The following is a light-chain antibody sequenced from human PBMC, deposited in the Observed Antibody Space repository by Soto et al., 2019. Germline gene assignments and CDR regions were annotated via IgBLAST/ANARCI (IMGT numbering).Light chain of an antibody. CDR2: GAS. V-gene: IGKV3-15*01. J-gene: IGKJ4*01. CDR1: QSVSNN. Sequence: EIVITQSPATLSVSPGERATLSFRASQSVSNNYLAWYQHQPGQAPRVLIYGASTRATGFPARFSGSGSGTEFTLTISSLQSEDFAVYYCQKYNNWPLNCGGGNKGDIK. CDR3: QKYNNWPLN.